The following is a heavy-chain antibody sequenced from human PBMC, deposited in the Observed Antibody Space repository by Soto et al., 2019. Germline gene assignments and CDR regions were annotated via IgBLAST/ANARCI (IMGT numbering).Heavy chain of an antibody. CDR2: IYYSGST. V-gene: IGHV4-59*08. CDR3: AGASMQYQLLDTWFDP. Sequence: PSETLSLTCTVSGGSISSYFWNWIRQPPGKGLEWIGYIYYSGSTNYNPSLKSRVTISVDTSKNQFSLKLRSLTAADTAVYYCAGASMQYQLLDTWFDPWGQGTLVTVSS. J-gene: IGHJ5*02. D-gene: IGHD2-2*01. CDR1: GGSISSYF.